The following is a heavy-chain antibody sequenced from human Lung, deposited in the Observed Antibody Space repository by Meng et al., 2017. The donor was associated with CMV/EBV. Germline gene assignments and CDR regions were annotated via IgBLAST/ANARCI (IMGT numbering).Heavy chain of an antibody. CDR2: IIPIFGTA. J-gene: IGHJ4*02. D-gene: IGHD3-3*01. CDR1: GGTFSSYA. V-gene: IGHV1-69*05. Sequence: SXXVSXKASGGTFSSYAISWVRQAPGQGLEWMGGIIPIFGTANYAQKFQGRVTITTDESTSTAYMELSSLRSEDTAVYYCARDRGTIFGVDFDYWGQGTLVTVSS. CDR3: ARDRGTIFGVDFDY.